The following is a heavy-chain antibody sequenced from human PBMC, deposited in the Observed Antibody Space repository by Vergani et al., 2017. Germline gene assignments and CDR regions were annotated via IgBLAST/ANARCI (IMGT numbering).Heavy chain of an antibody. Sequence: QVQLVQSGAEVKKPGSSVKVSCKASGGTFSSYAISWVRQAPGQGLERMGWISAYNGNTNYAQKLQGRVTMTTDTSTSTAYMELRSLRSDDTAVYYCARAYASPRHYDSSGYGLWGQGTMVTVSS. CDR2: ISAYNGNT. CDR3: ARAYASPRHYDSSGYGL. D-gene: IGHD3-22*01. V-gene: IGHV1-18*01. CDR1: GGTFSSYA. J-gene: IGHJ3*01.